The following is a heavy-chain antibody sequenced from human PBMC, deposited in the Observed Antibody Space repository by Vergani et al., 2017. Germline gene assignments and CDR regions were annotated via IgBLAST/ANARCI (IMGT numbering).Heavy chain of an antibody. D-gene: IGHD3-10*01. Sequence: QVQMVQSGAEVKKPGSSVKVSCKASGGTFSSYAISWVRQAPGQGLEWMGGIIPIFGTANYAQKFQGRVTMTADESTSTAYMELSSLRSEDTAVYYCARSLYYYGSGSSGGAFDIWGQGTMVTVSS. V-gene: IGHV1-69*01. CDR3: ARSLYYYGSGSSGGAFDI. CDR1: GGTFSSYA. J-gene: IGHJ3*02. CDR2: IIPIFGTA.